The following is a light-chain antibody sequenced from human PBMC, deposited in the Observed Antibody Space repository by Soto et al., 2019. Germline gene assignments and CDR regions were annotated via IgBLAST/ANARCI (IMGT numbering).Light chain of an antibody. CDR1: HSVGSF. CDR3: QQRSNWPPTWT. CDR2: DTS. J-gene: IGKJ1*01. Sequence: GLKQSPDTLSLTQGERVTLSCRASHSVGSFLAWYQQKPGQAPRLLIYDTSNRATGIPARFSGSGSGTDFTLTISSLEPEDFAVYYCQQRSNWPPTWTFGQGTKV. V-gene: IGKV3-11*01.